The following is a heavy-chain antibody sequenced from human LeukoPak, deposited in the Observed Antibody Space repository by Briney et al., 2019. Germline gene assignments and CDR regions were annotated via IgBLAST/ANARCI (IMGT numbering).Heavy chain of an antibody. J-gene: IGHJ3*02. CDR3: ARDPGSSWYGAFDI. CDR2: INTNTGNP. V-gene: IGHV7-4-1*02. Sequence: ASVTVSCKASGYTFTSYTMNWVRQAPGQGLEWMGWINTNTGNPTYAQGFTGRFVFSLDTSVSTTYLQISSLKAEDTAVYYCARDPGSSWYGAFDIWGQGTMVTVSS. D-gene: IGHD6-13*01. CDR1: GYTFTSYT.